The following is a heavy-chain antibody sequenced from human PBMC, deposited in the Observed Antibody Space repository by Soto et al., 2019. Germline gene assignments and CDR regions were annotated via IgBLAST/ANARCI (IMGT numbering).Heavy chain of an antibody. V-gene: IGHV3-23*01. CDR2: ISGSGGST. CDR1: GFTFSSYA. D-gene: IGHD3-22*01. J-gene: IGHJ6*02. CDR3: AKDLYYDSSGYYLYYYYGMDV. Sequence: PGGSLSLSCAASGFTFSSYAMSWVRQAPGKGLEWVSAISGSGGSTYYADSVKGRFTISRDNSKNTLYLQMNSLRAEDTAVYYCAKDLYYDSSGYYLYYYYGMDVWGQGTTVTVSS.